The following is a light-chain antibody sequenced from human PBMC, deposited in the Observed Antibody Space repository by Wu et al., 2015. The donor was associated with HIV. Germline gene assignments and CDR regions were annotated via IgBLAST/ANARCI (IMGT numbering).Light chain of an antibody. CDR1: QTVGSNH. CDR2: AAS. Sequence: EAVLTQSPGTVSLSPGERVTLSCRASQTVGSNHLAWYQQKPGQAPRLLIYAASARATGIPDRFSGSGSATDFTLTISRLEPEDFAVYYCQHYGRSPLTFGGGTKVESK. CDR3: QHYGRSPLT. J-gene: IGKJ4*01. V-gene: IGKV3-20*01.